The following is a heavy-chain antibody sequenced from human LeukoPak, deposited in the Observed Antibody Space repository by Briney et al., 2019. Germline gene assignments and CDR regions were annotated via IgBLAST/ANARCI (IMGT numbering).Heavy chain of an antibody. V-gene: IGHV3-74*01. CDR3: ARADYGGNSDFHY. CDR1: GFTFSTYW. D-gene: IGHD4-23*01. J-gene: IGHJ4*02. Sequence: GGSLRLSCAASGFTFSTYWMHWVRQAPGKGLVWVSRISSDGSIAINVDSVEGRFTVSRDNAKNTLYLQMNSLRVEDTAVYYCARADYGGNSDFHYWGQGTLVTVSS. CDR2: ISSDGSIA.